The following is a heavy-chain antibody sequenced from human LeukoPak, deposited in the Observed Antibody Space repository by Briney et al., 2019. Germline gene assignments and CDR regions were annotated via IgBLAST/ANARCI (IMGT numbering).Heavy chain of an antibody. Sequence: GGSLRLSCAASGITFSIYGMHWVRQAPGKGLEWVAVIAYDGSNKYYADSVKGRFTISRDNSKNTLYLQMNSLRVEDTAVYYCARQKITVTVSLDYWGQGTLVTVSS. CDR1: GITFSIYG. CDR3: ARQKITVTVSLDY. D-gene: IGHD4-17*01. J-gene: IGHJ4*02. V-gene: IGHV3-30*03. CDR2: IAYDGSNK.